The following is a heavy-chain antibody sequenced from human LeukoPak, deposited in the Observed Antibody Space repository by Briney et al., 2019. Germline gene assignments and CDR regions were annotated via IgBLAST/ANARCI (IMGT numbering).Heavy chain of an antibody. CDR3: TRKRDYYDGSGMYYFDY. Sequence: PGRSLRLSCTASGFTFGDYAMSWVRQAPGKGLEWVGFIRSKAYGGTTEYAASVKGRFTISRDDSKSIAYLQMNSLKTEDTAVYYCTRKRDYYDGSGMYYFDYWGQGTLVTVSS. J-gene: IGHJ4*02. CDR1: GFTFGDYA. V-gene: IGHV3-49*04. CDR2: IRSKAYGGTT. D-gene: IGHD3-22*01.